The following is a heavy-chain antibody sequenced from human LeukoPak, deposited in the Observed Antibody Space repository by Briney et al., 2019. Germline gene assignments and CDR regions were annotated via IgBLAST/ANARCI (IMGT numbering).Heavy chain of an antibody. CDR3: AKDRAQKQWLVLYYFDY. D-gene: IGHD6-19*01. V-gene: IGHV3-23*01. CDR1: GFTFSSYA. Sequence: GGSLRLSCAASGFTFSSYAMSWVRLAPGKGLEWVSAISGSGGSTYYADSVKGRFTISRDNSKNTLYLQMNSLRAEDTAVYYCAKDRAQKQWLVLYYFDYWGQGTLVTVSS. CDR2: ISGSGGST. J-gene: IGHJ4*02.